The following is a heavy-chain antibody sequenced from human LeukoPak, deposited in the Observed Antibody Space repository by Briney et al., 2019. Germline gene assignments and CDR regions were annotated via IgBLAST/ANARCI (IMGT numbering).Heavy chain of an antibody. CDR1: GGSISSYY. Sequence: SETLSLTCTVSGGSISSYYWSWIRQPPGKGLEWIGYIYYSGSTNYNPSLKSRVTISVDTSKNQFSLKLSSVTAADTAVYYCARAPSGGYYFDYWGQGTLVTVSS. CDR3: ARAPSGGYYFDY. J-gene: IGHJ4*02. D-gene: IGHD3-16*01. V-gene: IGHV4-59*01. CDR2: IYYSGST.